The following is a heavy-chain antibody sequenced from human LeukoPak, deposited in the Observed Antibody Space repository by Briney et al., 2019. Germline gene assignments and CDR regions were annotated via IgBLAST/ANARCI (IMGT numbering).Heavy chain of an antibody. J-gene: IGHJ3*02. CDR2: IYHSGRT. CDR3: ARSDGYGLVGI. Sequence: SETLSLTCTVSGYSISSGYYWGWIRQPPGKGLEWIGSIYHSGRTFYNPSLKRRVIIIIDTPKNHFSLTLSTVTAADTAVYFRARSDGYGLVGIWGQGTMVTVSS. V-gene: IGHV4-38-2*02. CDR1: GYSISSGYY. D-gene: IGHD3-10*01.